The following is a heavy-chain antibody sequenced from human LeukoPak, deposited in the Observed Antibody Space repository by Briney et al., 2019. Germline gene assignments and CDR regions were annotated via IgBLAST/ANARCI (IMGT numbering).Heavy chain of an antibody. CDR1: GGSISSSSAY. D-gene: IGHD5-18*01. V-gene: IGHV4-39*01. CDR3: GSPRGFRYGYFDY. CDR2: IYNSKNT. J-gene: IGHJ4*02. Sequence: SETLSLTCTVSGGSISSSSAYWGWIRQPPGKGLEWIGSIYNSKNTYYNPSLKSRVTISADTSKNQFSLTLGSVSATDTAGYYCGSPRGFRYGYFDYWGQGTLVTVCS.